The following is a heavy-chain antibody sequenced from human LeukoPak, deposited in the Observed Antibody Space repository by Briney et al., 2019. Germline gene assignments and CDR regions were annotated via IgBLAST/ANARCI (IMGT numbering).Heavy chain of an antibody. J-gene: IGHJ3*02. D-gene: IGHD3-22*01. Sequence: SETLSLTCTVSGGSISSGDYYWSWIRQSPGKGLEWIGYIYYTGSTYYNPSLKSRLTISVDTSKNQFSLKLNSVTAADTAVYYCAGTYYFDSSGYIDSFDIWGQGTMVTVSS. CDR3: AGTYYFDSSGYIDSFDI. V-gene: IGHV4-30-4*01. CDR2: IYYTGST. CDR1: GGSISSGDYY.